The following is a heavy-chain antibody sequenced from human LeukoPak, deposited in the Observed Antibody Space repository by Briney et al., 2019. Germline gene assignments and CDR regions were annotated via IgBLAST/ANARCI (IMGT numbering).Heavy chain of an antibody. Sequence: SETLSLTCTVSGGSISSYSWSWIRQPPGKRLEWIGYVYYSGTTNYNPSLRSRVTISVDTSKNQFSLKLNSVTAADTAVYYCAREEYGDYVGYWGQGTLVTVAS. D-gene: IGHD4-17*01. CDR2: VYYSGTT. CDR1: GGSISSYS. V-gene: IGHV4-59*01. J-gene: IGHJ4*02. CDR3: AREEYGDYVGY.